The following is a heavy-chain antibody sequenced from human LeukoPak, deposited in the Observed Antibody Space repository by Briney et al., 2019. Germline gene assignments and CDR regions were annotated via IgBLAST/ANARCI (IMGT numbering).Heavy chain of an antibody. V-gene: IGHV3-49*03. CDR1: GVTFRDYN. CDR3: ARDDRPSGHDFDY. D-gene: IGHD6-6*01. Sequence: GGSLRLSCTASGVTFRDYNINWFRQAPGRGLEWVGFIRSKADGGTTEYAASVKGRFTISRDDSKNVAYLQINNLRAEDTALYYCARDDRPSGHDFDYWGQGTLVTVSS. J-gene: IGHJ4*02. CDR2: IRSKADGGTT.